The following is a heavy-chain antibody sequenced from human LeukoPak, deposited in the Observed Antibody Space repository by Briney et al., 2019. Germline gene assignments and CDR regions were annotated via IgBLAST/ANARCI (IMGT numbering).Heavy chain of an antibody. D-gene: IGHD3-22*01. Sequence: ASVKVSCKAPGYTFTGYYMHWVRQAPGQGLEWMGRINPNSGGTNYAQRFQGRVTMTRDTSISTAYMELSRLRSDDTAVYYCAREGGSSGYYSDYWGQGTLVTVSS. V-gene: IGHV1-2*06. J-gene: IGHJ4*02. CDR1: GYTFTGYY. CDR3: AREGGSSGYYSDY. CDR2: INPNSGGT.